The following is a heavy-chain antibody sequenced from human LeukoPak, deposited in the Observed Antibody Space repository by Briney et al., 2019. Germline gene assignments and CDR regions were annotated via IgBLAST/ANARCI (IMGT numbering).Heavy chain of an antibody. D-gene: IGHD6-19*01. Sequence: GGSLRLSCAASGFPFSSYAMNWVRQAPGKGLEWVANIKQDGSEKYYVDSVKGRFTISRDNAKNSLYLQMNSLRAEDTAVYYCARRRLANNWFDPWGQGTLVTVSS. J-gene: IGHJ5*02. V-gene: IGHV3-7*01. CDR2: IKQDGSEK. CDR1: GFPFSSYA. CDR3: ARRRLANNWFDP.